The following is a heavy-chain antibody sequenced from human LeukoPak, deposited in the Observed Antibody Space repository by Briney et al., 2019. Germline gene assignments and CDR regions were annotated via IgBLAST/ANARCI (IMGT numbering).Heavy chain of an antibody. CDR3: ARSFYDSSGYPPFSFDY. CDR1: GGSISSYY. D-gene: IGHD3-22*01. J-gene: IGHJ4*02. CDR2: IYTSWST. V-gene: IGHV4-4*07. Sequence: SETLSLTCTVSGGSISSYYWSWIRQPAGKGLEGMGRIYTSWSTNYNPSLKSRVTISVDTSKNQFSLKLSSVTAADTAVYYCARSFYDSSGYPPFSFDYWGQGTLVTVSS.